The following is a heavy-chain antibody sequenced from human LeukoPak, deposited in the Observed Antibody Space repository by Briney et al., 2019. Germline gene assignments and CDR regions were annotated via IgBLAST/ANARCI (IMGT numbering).Heavy chain of an antibody. Sequence: SETLSLTCTVSGGSISSYYWSWIRQPPGKGLEWIGYIYYSGSTNYNPSLKSRVTISVDTSKNQFSLKLSSVTAADTAVYYCARGGDEYYDSSGYWDYWGQGTLVTVSS. D-gene: IGHD3-22*01. J-gene: IGHJ4*02. CDR3: ARGGDEYYDSSGYWDY. CDR2: IYYSGST. CDR1: GGSISSYY. V-gene: IGHV4-59*01.